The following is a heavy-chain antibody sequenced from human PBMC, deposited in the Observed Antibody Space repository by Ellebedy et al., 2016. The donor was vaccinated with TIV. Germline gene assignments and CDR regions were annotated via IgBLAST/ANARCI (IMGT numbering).Heavy chain of an antibody. D-gene: IGHD3/OR15-3a*01. CDR1: GFTFTSSA. V-gene: IGHV1-58*01. J-gene: IGHJ6*02. CDR2: IVVGSGNT. CDR3: AAGQGTGDYTAYYYYGMDV. Sequence: AASVKVSCKASGFTFTSSAVQWVRQARGQRLEWIGWIVVGSGNTNYAQKFQERVTITRDMSTSKAYMELSSLRTEDTAVYYCAAGQGTGDYTAYYYYGMDVWGQGTTVTVSS.